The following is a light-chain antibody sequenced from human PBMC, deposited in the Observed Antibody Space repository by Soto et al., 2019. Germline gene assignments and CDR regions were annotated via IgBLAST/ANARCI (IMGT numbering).Light chain of an antibody. CDR1: SSNIGAGYD. J-gene: IGLJ2*01. CDR3: QSYVSSLSVV. V-gene: IGLV1-40*01. Sequence: QSVRTQPPSVSGAPGQRVTIYRPGISSNIGAGYDVHWYQQLPGTAPKLFIYGNSNRPSGVPDRFSVSKSGTSASLAITGPQAENESDYYCQSYVSSLSVVFGVGTKLTVI. CDR2: GNS.